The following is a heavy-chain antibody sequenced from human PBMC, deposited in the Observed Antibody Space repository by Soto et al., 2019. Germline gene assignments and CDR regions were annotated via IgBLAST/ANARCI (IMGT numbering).Heavy chain of an antibody. CDR2: ISYDGNNK. V-gene: IGHV3-30-3*01. Sequence: QVQLVESGGGVVQPGRSLRLSCAASGFIFSSYTMHWVRQAPGKGLEWVALISYDGNNKYYTDSVKDRFTISRDNSKNTVYPQMNSLRIEDTAVYYCARERLWGQGTLVTVSS. CDR3: ARERL. D-gene: IGHD1-1*01. J-gene: IGHJ4*02. CDR1: GFIFSSYT.